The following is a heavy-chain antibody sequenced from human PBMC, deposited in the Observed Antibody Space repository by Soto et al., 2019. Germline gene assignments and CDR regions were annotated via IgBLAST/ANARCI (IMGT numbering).Heavy chain of an antibody. CDR1: GYIFTNYY. V-gene: IGHV1-46*01. J-gene: IGHJ4*02. CDR2: INPLPTSGST. CDR3: ARDLAAAAY. Sequence: QVQLVQSGAEVKKPGASVKVSCKASGYIFTNYYIHWVRQAPGQGLEWMAIINPLPTSGSTNYAQKFQGRVTVTRDTSTSTVYLELSSLRSDDTGVYYCARDLAAAAYWGQGTVVTVSS. D-gene: IGHD6-25*01.